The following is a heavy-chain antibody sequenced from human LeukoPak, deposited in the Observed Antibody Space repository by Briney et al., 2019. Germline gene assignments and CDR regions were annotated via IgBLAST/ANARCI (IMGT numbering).Heavy chain of an antibody. V-gene: IGHV1-2*02. Sequence: ASVTVSFKASGYTFTVYYLHWVRQAPGQGLEWLGWINPKSGGKDYAQRFQGRVTMTSDTSINTAYMELSSLTSDDTAVYYCARDSSGGYCSGVRCYGGHWFDPWGQGTLVTVSS. CDR3: ARDSSGGYCSGVRCYGGHWFDP. CDR1: GYTFTVYY. D-gene: IGHD2-15*01. CDR2: INPKSGGK. J-gene: IGHJ5*02.